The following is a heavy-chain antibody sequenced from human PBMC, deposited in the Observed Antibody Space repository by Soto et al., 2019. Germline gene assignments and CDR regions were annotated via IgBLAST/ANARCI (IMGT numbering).Heavy chain of an antibody. CDR3: ARGSPGVGNWLISP. D-gene: IGHD1-1*01. CDR1: GFTFSNYR. J-gene: IGHJ5*02. V-gene: IGHV3-30*03. Sequence: QVQLVESGGGVVQPGRSLRLSCAASGFTFSNYRMHWVRQAPGKGLDWLTIISHDGNTKYYADSVQGRFTISRDNSRNKLYLPMNSPRPEETALSFCARGSPGVGNWLISPWGQGALVTVSS. CDR2: ISHDGNTK.